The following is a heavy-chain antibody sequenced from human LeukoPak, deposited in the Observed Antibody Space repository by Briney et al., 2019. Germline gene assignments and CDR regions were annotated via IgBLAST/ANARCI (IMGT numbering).Heavy chain of an antibody. J-gene: IGHJ4*02. CDR1: GDPMTPYY. Sequence: SETLSLTCTVSGDPMTPYYWSWIRQPPGKGMEWIGFVSYSGDTRYNPSLKSRVTISVDASNNQFSLRLTSMTVADTATYYCARDGRGGLFYYFDSWGPGTLVTVSS. CDR3: ARDGRGGLFYYFDS. V-gene: IGHV4-59*01. D-gene: IGHD3-16*01. CDR2: VSYSGDT.